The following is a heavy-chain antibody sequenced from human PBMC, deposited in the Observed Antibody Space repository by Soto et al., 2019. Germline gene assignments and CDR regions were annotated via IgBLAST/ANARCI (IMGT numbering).Heavy chain of an antibody. J-gene: IGHJ6*02. D-gene: IGHD5-18*01. CDR1: GGSFSGCY. Sequence: SSETLSLTCAVYGGSFSGCYWSWIRQPPGKGLEWIGEINHSGSTKYNPSLKSRVTISVDTSKNQFSLKLSSVTAADTAVYYCARRIQLWFRAYYYYGMDVWGQGTTVTV. CDR3: ARRIQLWFRAYYYYGMDV. V-gene: IGHV4-34*01. CDR2: INHSGST.